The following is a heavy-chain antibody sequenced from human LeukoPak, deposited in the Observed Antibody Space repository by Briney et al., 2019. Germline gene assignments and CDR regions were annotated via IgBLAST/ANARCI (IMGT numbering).Heavy chain of an antibody. D-gene: IGHD3-22*01. V-gene: IGHV3-23*01. J-gene: IGHJ4*02. CDR2: ISGSGGST. Sequence: GGSLRLSCAASGFTFSSYAMSWVREAPGKGREGVSAISGSGGSTYYADSVKGRFTISRDNSKNTLYLQMNSLRAEDTAVYYCASVITNGFDYWGQGTLVTVSS. CDR3: ASVITNGFDY. CDR1: GFTFSSYA.